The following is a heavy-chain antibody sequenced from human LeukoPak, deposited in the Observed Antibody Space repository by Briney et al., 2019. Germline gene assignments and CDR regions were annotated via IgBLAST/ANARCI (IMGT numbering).Heavy chain of an antibody. D-gene: IGHD3-9*01. Sequence: KFQGRVTITRDTSASTAYMELSSLRSEDTAVYYCARGGYFDWLFDYWGLGTLVTVSS. V-gene: IGHV1-3*01. CDR3: ARGGYFDWLFDY. J-gene: IGHJ4*02.